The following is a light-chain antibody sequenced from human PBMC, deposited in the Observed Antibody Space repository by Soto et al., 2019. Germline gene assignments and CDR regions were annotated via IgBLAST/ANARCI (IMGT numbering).Light chain of an antibody. CDR2: QDS. J-gene: IGLJ1*01. Sequence: SYELTQPPSVSVSQGQTATITCSGVKLGDKYACWYQQKPGQSPVLVIYQDSKRPSGIPERFSGSNSGNTATLTISGTQAMDEADYYCQAWDSSTLYVFGTGTKLTVL. V-gene: IGLV3-1*01. CDR3: QAWDSSTLYV. CDR1: KLGDKY.